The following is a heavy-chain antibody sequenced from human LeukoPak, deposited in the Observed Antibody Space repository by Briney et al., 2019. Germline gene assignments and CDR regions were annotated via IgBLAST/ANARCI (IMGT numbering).Heavy chain of an antibody. CDR1: GDSIINTNYY. J-gene: IGHJ5*02. V-gene: IGHV4-39*01. CDR2: ISYSGNT. D-gene: IGHD2-21*02. CDR3: AMVTARLGWFDP. Sequence: SETLSLTCTVSGDSIINTNYYWGWIRQPPGEGLEWFGSISYSGNTYYNPSLKTRITISVDTSKNQFSLKLRSVTAADTAGYYCAMVTARLGWFDPWGQGTLVTVSS.